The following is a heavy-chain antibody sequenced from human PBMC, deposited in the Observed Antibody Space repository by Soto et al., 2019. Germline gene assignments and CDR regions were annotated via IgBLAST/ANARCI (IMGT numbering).Heavy chain of an antibody. CDR1: GLTVSTYN. Sequence: GGSLRLSCAASGLTVSTYNMNWVRQAPGKGLEWVSSISSSGSYIYYADSVKGRFTISRDNAKNSLYLQMNSLRAEDAAVYYCARDGSSALYNWFDPWGQGTLVTVSS. J-gene: IGHJ5*02. D-gene: IGHD2-2*01. CDR2: ISSSGSYI. CDR3: ARDGSSALYNWFDP. V-gene: IGHV3-21*01.